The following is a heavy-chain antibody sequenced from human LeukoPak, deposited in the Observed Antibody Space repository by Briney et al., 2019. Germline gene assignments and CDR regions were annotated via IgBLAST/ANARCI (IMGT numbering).Heavy chain of an antibody. D-gene: IGHD2-15*01. CDR2: VSYDGSNK. J-gene: IGHJ4*02. CDR1: GFTFSTYA. V-gene: IGHV3-30*04. CDR3: ARETLRNFDY. Sequence: GGSLTLSCAASGFTFSTYAMHWVRQAPGKGLEWVAIVSYDGSNKYYADSVRGRFTISRDNSKNTLYLQMNSLRPEVTSMYYCARETLRNFDYWGRGTLVTVSS.